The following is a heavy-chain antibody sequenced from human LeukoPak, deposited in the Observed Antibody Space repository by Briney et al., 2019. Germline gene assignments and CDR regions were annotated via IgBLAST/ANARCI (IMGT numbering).Heavy chain of an antibody. Sequence: SETLSLTCAVYGGSFSGYYWSWIRQPPGKGLEWIGEINHSGSTNYNPSLKSRVTISVDTSKNQFSLKLSSVTAADTAVYYCASGIVVAPPAMPTDYWGQGTLVTVSS. V-gene: IGHV4-34*01. CDR1: GGSFSGYY. CDR2: INHSGST. D-gene: IGHD2-2*01. J-gene: IGHJ4*02. CDR3: ASGIVVAPPAMPTDY.